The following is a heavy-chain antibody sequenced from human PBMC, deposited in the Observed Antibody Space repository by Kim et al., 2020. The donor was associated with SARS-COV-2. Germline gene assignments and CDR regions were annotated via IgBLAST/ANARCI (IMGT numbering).Heavy chain of an antibody. J-gene: IGHJ4*02. Sequence: DGTGKYYVDSVKGRFTVSRDNAKNSLYLQMNSLRAEDTAVYYCARGRGLDSWGQGTLVTVSS. CDR3: ARGRGLDS. V-gene: IGHV3-7*01. CDR2: DGTGK.